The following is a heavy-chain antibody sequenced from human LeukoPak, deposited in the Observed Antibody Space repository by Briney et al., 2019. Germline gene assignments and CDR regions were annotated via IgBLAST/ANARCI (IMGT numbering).Heavy chain of an antibody. CDR3: ARDVQEVVPAFIDY. CDR2: ISYDGSNK. D-gene: IGHD2-2*01. Sequence: GGSLRLSCAASGFTFSSYAMHWVRQAPGKGLEWVAVISYDGSNKYYADSVKGRFTISRDNSKNTLYLQMNSLRAEDTAVYYCARDVQEVVPAFIDYWGQGTLVTVSS. V-gene: IGHV3-30-3*01. CDR1: GFTFSSYA. J-gene: IGHJ4*02.